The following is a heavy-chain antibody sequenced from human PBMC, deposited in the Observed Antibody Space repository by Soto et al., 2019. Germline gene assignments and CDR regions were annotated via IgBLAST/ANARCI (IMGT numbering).Heavy chain of an antibody. Sequence: EVQLVESGGVLVQPGGSLRLSCAASGFSFNKYWMAWVRQAPGKGLECVANINQDGSGKYYVNSVKGRSTISRDNTKDPLYLQMSSLRGEDTAVYYSCRGSGSFDSRGQGTLVTVSS. CDR1: GFSFNKYW. CDR3: CRGSGSFDS. V-gene: IGHV3-7*01. J-gene: IGHJ4*02. CDR2: INQDGSGK.